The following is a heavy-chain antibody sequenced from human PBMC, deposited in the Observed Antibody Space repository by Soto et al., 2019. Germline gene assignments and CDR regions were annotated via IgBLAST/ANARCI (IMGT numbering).Heavy chain of an antibody. V-gene: IGHV3-53*02. Sequence: EVSLVETGGGLIHPGGSLRLSCAASGFTVSGRFMNWVRQAPGKGLEWVSVIYPAGPTYYADSVKGRFTISRDNSKNTLFLQLNNLRAEDTAVYYCARDADSSGLHYWGQGILVTVSS. CDR2: IYPAGPT. D-gene: IGHD6-19*01. J-gene: IGHJ4*02. CDR3: ARDADSSGLHY. CDR1: GFTVSGRF.